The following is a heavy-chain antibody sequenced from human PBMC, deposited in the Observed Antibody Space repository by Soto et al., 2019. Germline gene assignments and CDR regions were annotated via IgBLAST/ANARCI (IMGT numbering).Heavy chain of an antibody. J-gene: IGHJ6*02. Sequence: QVQLVQSGAEVKKPGASVKVSCKASGYTFTGYYMHWVRQAPGQGLEWMGWINPNSGGTNYAQKFQGWVTMTRDTSLSTAYMELSRLRSDDTAVYYCAINHGTYYDFWSTTLPEYYYGMVVWGQGTTVTVSS. CDR1: GYTFTGYY. V-gene: IGHV1-2*04. CDR2: INPNSGGT. CDR3: AINHGTYYDFWSTTLPEYYYGMVV. D-gene: IGHD3-3*01.